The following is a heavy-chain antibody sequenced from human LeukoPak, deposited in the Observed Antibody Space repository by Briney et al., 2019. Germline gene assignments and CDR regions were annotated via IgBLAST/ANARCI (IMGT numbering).Heavy chain of an antibody. CDR3: ARDPLGYCSSTSCYTDAFDI. J-gene: IGHJ3*02. V-gene: IGHV4-4*07. CDR1: GGSISSYY. D-gene: IGHD2-2*02. Sequence: PSETLSLTCTVSGGSISSYYWSWIRQPAGKGLECIGRIYTSGSTNYNPSLKSRVTMSVDTSKNQFSLKLSSVTAADTAVYYCARDPLGYCSSTSCYTDAFDIWGQGTMVTVSS. CDR2: IYTSGST.